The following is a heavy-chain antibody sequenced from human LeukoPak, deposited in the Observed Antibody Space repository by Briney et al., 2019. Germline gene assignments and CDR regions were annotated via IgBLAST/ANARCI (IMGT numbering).Heavy chain of an antibody. J-gene: IGHJ5*02. CDR3: ARPKTTVTTAQDQRYSGDWFDP. CDR1: GYTFTSYY. Sequence: ASVKVSCKASGYTFTSYYMHWVRQAPGQGLEWMGIINPSGGSTSYAQKFQGRVTMTGDTSTSTVYMELSSLRSEDTAVYYCARPKTTVTTAQDQRYSGDWFDPWGQGTLVTVSS. CDR2: INPSGGST. V-gene: IGHV1-46*01. D-gene: IGHD4-17*01.